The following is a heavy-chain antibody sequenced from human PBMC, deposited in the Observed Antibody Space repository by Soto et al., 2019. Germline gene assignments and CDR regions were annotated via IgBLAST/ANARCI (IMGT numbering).Heavy chain of an antibody. CDR1: GGSISSYD. CDR3: ARAPETPTIFGVVRPYFFNH. J-gene: IGHJ4*02. D-gene: IGHD3-3*01. Sequence: SETLSHTCTVSGGSISSYDWSWIRQPPGKGLEWMGYIYYSGSTNYNPSLRGRVIMSVDTSKNQFYLRLSSVTAADTAVYYCARAPETPTIFGVVRPYFFNHWGQGTLVTVSS. CDR2: IYYSGST. V-gene: IGHV4-59*12.